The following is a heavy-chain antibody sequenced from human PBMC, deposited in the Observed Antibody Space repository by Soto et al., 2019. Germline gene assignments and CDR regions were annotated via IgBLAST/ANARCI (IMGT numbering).Heavy chain of an antibody. CDR3: AHRDRPSWYDY. D-gene: IGHD6-13*01. J-gene: IGHJ4*02. CDR1: GFSLTTSGVG. V-gene: IGHV2-5*02. CDR2: IYWDDDK. Sequence: QITLKESGPTLVKPTQTLTLTCTFSGFSLTTSGVGVGWIRQPPGKALEWLAVIYWDDDKRYSPSLKSRLTITKDTSKNQVVLTMTNMDPVDTATYYCAHRDRPSWYDYWGQGTLVTVSS.